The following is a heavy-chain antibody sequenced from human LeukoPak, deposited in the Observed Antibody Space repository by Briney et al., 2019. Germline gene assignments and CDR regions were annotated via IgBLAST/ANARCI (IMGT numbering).Heavy chain of an antibody. J-gene: IGHJ4*02. CDR3: ASRKLGNDY. CDR2: IYHTGST. Sequence: SETLSLTCTVSGGSISSGNYYYSWIRQPAGKGLEWIGYIYHTGSTSYSPSLKSRVTISADTSQNQFSLKLSSVTAADTAVYYCASRKLGNDYWGQGTLVTVSS. D-gene: IGHD7-27*01. CDR1: GGSISSGNYY. V-gene: IGHV4-61*10.